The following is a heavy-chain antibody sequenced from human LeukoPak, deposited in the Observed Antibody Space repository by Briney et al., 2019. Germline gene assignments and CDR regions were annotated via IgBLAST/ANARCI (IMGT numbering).Heavy chain of an antibody. CDR3: ARPYCDTTTCYSYFDF. J-gene: IGHJ4*02. Sequence: GESLKISCKGSGYTFTNYWIGWVRQMPGKGLEWMGLIYPGDSETRYSPSFQGHVTFSADKSINTAYLQWSSLKASDTAIYHCARPYCDTTTCYSYFDFWGQGTLVSVSS. CDR1: GYTFTNYW. V-gene: IGHV5-51*01. D-gene: IGHD2-2*01. CDR2: IYPGDSET.